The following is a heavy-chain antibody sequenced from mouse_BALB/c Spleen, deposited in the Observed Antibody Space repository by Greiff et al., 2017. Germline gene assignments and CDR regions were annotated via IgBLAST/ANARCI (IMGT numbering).Heavy chain of an antibody. CDR1: GYSITSGYY. V-gene: IGHV3-6*02. CDR3: ASSTATAY. J-gene: IGHJ3*01. CDR2: ISYDGSN. D-gene: IGHD1-2*01. Sequence: VQLQQSGPGLVKPSQSLSLTCSVTGYSITSGYYWNWIRQFPGNKLEWMGYISYDGSNNYNPSLKNRISITRDTSKNQFFLKLNSVITEDTATYYCASSTATAYWGQGTLVTVSA.